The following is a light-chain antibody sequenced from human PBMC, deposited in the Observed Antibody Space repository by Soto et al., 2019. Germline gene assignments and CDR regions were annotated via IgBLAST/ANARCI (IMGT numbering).Light chain of an antibody. CDR3: QQRSNWPLT. V-gene: IGKV3-11*01. J-gene: IGKJ4*01. Sequence: VLTQSPATLSLSPGERATLSCRASQSISSYLAWYQQKPGQAPRLLIYDASNRATGIPARFSGSGSATDFTLTISSLEPEDFAVYYCQQRSNWPLTFGGGTKV. CDR1: QSISSY. CDR2: DAS.